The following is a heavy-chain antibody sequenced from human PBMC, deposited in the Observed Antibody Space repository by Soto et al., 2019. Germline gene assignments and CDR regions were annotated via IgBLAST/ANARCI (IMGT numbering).Heavy chain of an antibody. CDR2: INPNSGGT. V-gene: IGHV1-2*04. CDR3: ARAMRVGATVNYHYGMDV. D-gene: IGHD1-26*01. Sequence: ASVKVSCKASGYTFTGYYMHWVRQAPGQGLEWMGWINPNSGGTNYAQKFQGWVTMTRDTSISTAYMELSRLRSDDTAVYYCARAMRVGATVNYHYGMDVWGQGSTVTVSS. J-gene: IGHJ6*02. CDR1: GYTFTGYY.